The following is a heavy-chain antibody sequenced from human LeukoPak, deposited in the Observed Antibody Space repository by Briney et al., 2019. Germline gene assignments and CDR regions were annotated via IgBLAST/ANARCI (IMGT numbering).Heavy chain of an antibody. D-gene: IGHD4-17*01. CDR2: IRYDGSNK. CDR1: GFTFSNYW. Sequence: GGSLRLSCVASGFTFSNYWMSWVRQVPGKGLEWVAFIRYDGSNKYYADSVKGRFTISRDNSKNTLYLQMNSLRAEDTAVYYCAKDRDYGDPYYYMDVWGKGTTVTISS. J-gene: IGHJ6*03. V-gene: IGHV3-30*02. CDR3: AKDRDYGDPYYYMDV.